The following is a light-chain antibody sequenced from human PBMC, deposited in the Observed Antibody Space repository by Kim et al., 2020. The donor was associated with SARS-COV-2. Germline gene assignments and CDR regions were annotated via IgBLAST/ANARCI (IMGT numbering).Light chain of an antibody. CDR3: AAWDDSLSGRV. CDR2: RNN. Sequence: GQRVTMSWSGSSSNIGSNYVYWYQQLPGTAPKLLSYRNNQRPSGVPDRFSGSKSGTSASLAISGLRSEDEADYYCAAWDDSLSGRVFGGGTQLTVL. J-gene: IGLJ3*02. CDR1: SSNIGSNY. V-gene: IGLV1-47*01.